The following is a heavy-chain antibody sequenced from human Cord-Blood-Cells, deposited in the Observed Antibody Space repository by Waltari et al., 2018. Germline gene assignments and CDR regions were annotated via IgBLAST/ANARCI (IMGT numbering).Heavy chain of an antibody. CDR2: INHSGST. D-gene: IGHD4-17*01. J-gene: IGHJ4*02. V-gene: IGHV4-34*01. Sequence: QVQLQPWGAGLLKPSAHLPPDCAVEGASFSDSSWSCIRQPPGKGLEWSGEINHSGSTNYNPSLKSRVTISVDTSKNQFSLKLSSVTAADTAVYYCARDGDYDYWGQGTLVTVSS. CDR3: ARDGDYDY. CDR1: GASFSDSS.